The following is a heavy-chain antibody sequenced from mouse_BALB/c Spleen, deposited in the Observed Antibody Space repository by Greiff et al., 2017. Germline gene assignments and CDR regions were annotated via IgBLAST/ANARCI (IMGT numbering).Heavy chain of an antibody. CDR2: IYPGDGDT. CDR3: ARAYYGNSLDY. CDR1: GYTFTSYW. J-gene: IGHJ2*01. V-gene: IGHV1-87*01. Sequence: VKLQESGAELARPGASVKLSCKASGYTFTSYWMQWVKQRPGQGLEWIGAIYPGDGDTRYTQKFKGKATLTADKSSSTAYMQLSSLASEDSAVYYCARAYYGNSLDYWGQGTTLTVSS. D-gene: IGHD2-10*01.